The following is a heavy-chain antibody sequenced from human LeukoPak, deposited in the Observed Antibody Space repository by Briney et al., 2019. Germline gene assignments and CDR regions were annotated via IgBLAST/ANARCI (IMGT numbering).Heavy chain of an antibody. CDR1: GFTFSSYA. D-gene: IGHD3-22*01. CDR2: ISGSGGST. CDR3: AKVESVYDSSGYYSTGSFDY. V-gene: IGHV3-23*01. J-gene: IGHJ4*02. Sequence: GGSLRLSCAASGFTFSSYAMSWVRQAPGKGLEWVSAISGSGGSTYYADSVKGRFTISRDNSKSTLYLQMNSLRAEDTAVYYCAKVESVYDSSGYYSTGSFDYWGQGTLVTVSS.